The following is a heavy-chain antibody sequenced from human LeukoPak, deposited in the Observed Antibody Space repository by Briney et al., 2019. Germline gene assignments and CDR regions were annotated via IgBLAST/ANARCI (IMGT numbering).Heavy chain of an antibody. D-gene: IGHD3-10*01. V-gene: IGHV3-23*01. CDR2: ISGSGGST. CDR1: GITFSSYA. CDR3: AKDTDYYGSGSYSDP. Sequence: PGGFMRLSCAASGITFSSYAMSWVRRAPGKGLEWVSAISGSGGSTYYADSGKGRFTISRDNSKNTLYLQMNSLRAEDTAVYYCAKDTDYYGSGSYSDPWGQGTLVTVSS. J-gene: IGHJ5*02.